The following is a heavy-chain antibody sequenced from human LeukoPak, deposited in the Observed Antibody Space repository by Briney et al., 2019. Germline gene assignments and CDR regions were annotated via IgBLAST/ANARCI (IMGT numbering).Heavy chain of an antibody. J-gene: IGHJ4*02. Sequence: SETLSLTCTVSDDSITIYYWSWIRQPPGKGLEWIGYIDHTGSTNYNPSLNSRVTISRDTSKNHFSLKLSSATAEDTAVYYCARGDYGDYMYYFDYWGQGTLVTVSS. D-gene: IGHD4-17*01. CDR3: ARGDYGDYMYYFDY. V-gene: IGHV4-59*01. CDR2: IDHTGST. CDR1: DDSITIYY.